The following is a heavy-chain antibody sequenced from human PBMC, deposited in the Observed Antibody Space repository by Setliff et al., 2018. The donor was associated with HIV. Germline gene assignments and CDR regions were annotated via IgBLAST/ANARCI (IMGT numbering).Heavy chain of an antibody. CDR1: GNTFSSHY. CDR3: ARDPAPSSSASYFQH. D-gene: IGHD6-6*01. V-gene: IGHV1-46*01. Sequence: ASVKVSCKASGNTFSSHYMHWVRQAPGKGLEWMGLINPSGDITSYAEKFQGRVTMTRDTSTSTVYMELSSLRSEDTAVYYCARDPAPSSSASYFQHWGQGTPGTVPQ. J-gene: IGHJ1*01. CDR2: INPSGDIT.